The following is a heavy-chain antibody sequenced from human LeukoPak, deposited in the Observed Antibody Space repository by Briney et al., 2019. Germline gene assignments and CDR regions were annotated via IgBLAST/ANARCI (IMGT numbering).Heavy chain of an antibody. Sequence: GGSLRLSCVASGFTFSTYWMYWVRQAPGKGLVWVSRINSDGSNTPSADSVKGRFTISRDNAKNTLYLQMNSLRAEDTAVYYCARGGYSYGRDYWGQGTLVTVSS. D-gene: IGHD5-18*01. CDR3: ARGGYSYGRDY. V-gene: IGHV3-74*01. CDR2: INSDGSNT. J-gene: IGHJ4*02. CDR1: GFTFSTYW.